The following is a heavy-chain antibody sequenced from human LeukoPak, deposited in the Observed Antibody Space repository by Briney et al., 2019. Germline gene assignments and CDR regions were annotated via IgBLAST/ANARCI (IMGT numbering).Heavy chain of an antibody. CDR3: PKDIVGLYSSGYFDY. V-gene: IGHV3-9*01. CDR1: GFTFDDYA. CDR2: ISWNSGSI. D-gene: IGHD6-19*01. Sequence: GGSLRLSCAASGFTFDDYAMHWVRQAPGKGLEWVSGISWNSGSIGYADSVKGRFTISRDNAKNSLYLQMNTLRAEDTALYYCPKDIVGLYSSGYFDYWGQGTLVTVSS. J-gene: IGHJ4*02.